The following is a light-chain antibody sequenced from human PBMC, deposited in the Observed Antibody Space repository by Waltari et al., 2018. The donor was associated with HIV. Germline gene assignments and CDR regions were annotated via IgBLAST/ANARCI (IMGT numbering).Light chain of an antibody. CDR3: QSYDSSLSGYV. J-gene: IGLJ1*01. CDR1: SPNLGAGSE. CDR2: GNS. Sequence: QSVLTQPPPVSRAPGQRVTISGTGTSPNLGAGSELHRYQQLPGTAPKLLISGNSDRPSGVPCRFSGSKAGTSASLAITGLQAEDEADYYCQSYDSSLSGYVFGTGTKVTVL. V-gene: IGLV1-40*01.